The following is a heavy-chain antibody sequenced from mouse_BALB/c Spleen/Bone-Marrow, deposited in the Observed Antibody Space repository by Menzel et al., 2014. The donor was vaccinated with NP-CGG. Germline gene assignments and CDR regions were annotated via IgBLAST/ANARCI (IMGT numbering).Heavy chain of an antibody. CDR2: INPDSSTI. CDR1: GFDFSRYW. CDR3: ARLGYYGSYAY. V-gene: IGHV4-1*02. Sequence: EVQLQQSGGGLVQPGGSLKLSCAASGFDFSRYWMSWVRQAPGKGLEWIGEINPDSSTINYTPSLKDKFIIPRDNAKNTLYLQMSKVRSEDTALYYCARLGYYGSYAYWGQGTLVTVSA. D-gene: IGHD1-1*01. J-gene: IGHJ3*01.